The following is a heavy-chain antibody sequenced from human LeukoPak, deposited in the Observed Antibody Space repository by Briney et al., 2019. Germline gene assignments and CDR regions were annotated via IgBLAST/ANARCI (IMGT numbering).Heavy chain of an antibody. CDR3: ARVRYYFDY. V-gene: IGHV4-39*07. CDR1: GGFISSSSYY. J-gene: IGHJ4*02. Sequence: SETLSLTCTVSGGFISSSSYYWGWIRQPPGKGLEWIGSIYYSGSTYYNPSLKSRVTISVDTSKNQFSLKLSSVTAADTAVYYCARVRYYFDYWGQGTPVTVSS. CDR2: IYYSGST.